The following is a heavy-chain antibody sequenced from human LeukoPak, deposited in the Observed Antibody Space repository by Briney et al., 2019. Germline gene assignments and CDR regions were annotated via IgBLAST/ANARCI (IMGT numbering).Heavy chain of an antibody. CDR3: AKAALYYDSSGYDS. V-gene: IGHV3-23*01. Sequence: GESLRLSCAASGFTFSSYVMSWVRQAPGKGLEWVSAISGSGGSTYYADSVKGRSTISRDNSKNTLYLQMNSLRAEDTAVYFCAKAALYYDSSGYDSWGQGTLVTVSS. CDR1: GFTFSSYV. D-gene: IGHD3-22*01. CDR2: ISGSGGST. J-gene: IGHJ4*02.